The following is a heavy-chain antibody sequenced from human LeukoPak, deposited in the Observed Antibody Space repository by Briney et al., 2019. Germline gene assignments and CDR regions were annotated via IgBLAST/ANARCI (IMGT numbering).Heavy chain of an antibody. J-gene: IGHJ3*01. CDR2: IYYTGTT. D-gene: IGHD3-16*01. CDR1: GGSISGTYY. V-gene: IGHV4-59*08. CDR3: ARRWVYDKRAFDA. Sequence: SETLSLTCTVSGGSISGTYYWSWIRQPPGKGLEWIGYIYYTGTTDSNPSLKSRVTISLDTTKNQFSLNLSSVTAADTAVYYCARRWVYDKRAFDAWGQGTMVTVSS.